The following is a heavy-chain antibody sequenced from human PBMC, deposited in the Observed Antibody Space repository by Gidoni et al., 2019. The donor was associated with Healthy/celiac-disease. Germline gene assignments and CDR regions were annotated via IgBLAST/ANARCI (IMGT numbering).Heavy chain of an antibody. CDR2: ISSSSSTI. CDR3: AKAKKADFDY. J-gene: IGHJ4*02. V-gene: IGHV3-48*02. CDR1: GFTFSSYS. Sequence: EVQLVESGGGLVQPVWSLRLPCAASGFTFSSYSMNWVRQAPGKGLEWVSYISSSSSTICYADSVKGRFTITRDNAKSSLYLQMNSLRDEDTAVYYCAKAKKADFDYWGQGTLVTVSS.